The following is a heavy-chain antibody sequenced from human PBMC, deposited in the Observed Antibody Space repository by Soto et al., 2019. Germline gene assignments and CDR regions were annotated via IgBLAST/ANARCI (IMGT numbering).Heavy chain of an antibody. D-gene: IGHD6-19*01. J-gene: IGHJ4*02. CDR2: INAGNGNT. CDR1: GYTFSSYA. CDR3: ARHGSGWDY. V-gene: IGHV1-3*05. Sequence: QVQLVQSGAEEKKPGASVKVSCKASGYTFSSYAMHWVRQAPGQRLEWMGWINAGNGNTKYSQKFQGRVTITTDTSASAAYMELSSLISEDTAVYYCARHGSGWDYWGQGTLVTVSS.